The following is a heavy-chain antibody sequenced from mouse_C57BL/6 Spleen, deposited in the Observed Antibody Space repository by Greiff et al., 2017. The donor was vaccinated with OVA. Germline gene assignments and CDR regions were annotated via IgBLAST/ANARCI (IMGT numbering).Heavy chain of an antibody. CDR3: ARWLRRYFDV. V-gene: IGHV1-55*01. Sequence: LQLQQPGAELVKPGASVKMSCKASGYTFTSYWITWVKQRPGQGLEWIADIYPGSGSTNYNEKFKSKATLTVDTSSSTAYMQLSSLTSEDSAVYYCARWLRRYFDVWGTGTTVTVSS. CDR1: GYTFTSYW. J-gene: IGHJ1*03. D-gene: IGHD2-2*01. CDR2: IYPGSGST.